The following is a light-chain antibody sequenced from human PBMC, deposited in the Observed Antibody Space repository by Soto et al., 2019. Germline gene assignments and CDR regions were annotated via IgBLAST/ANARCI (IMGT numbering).Light chain of an antibody. J-gene: IGKJ2*01. V-gene: IGKV1-5*03. Sequence: DIQMTQSPSTLSASVGDRVTVTCRASQSISTWLAWYQQKPGTAPNLLISKASNLEIGVPSRFSGSGSEKEFNLTISSLQPDDFATYYCQQYNSYSHTFGQGTKLEIK. CDR2: KAS. CDR3: QQYNSYSHT. CDR1: QSISTW.